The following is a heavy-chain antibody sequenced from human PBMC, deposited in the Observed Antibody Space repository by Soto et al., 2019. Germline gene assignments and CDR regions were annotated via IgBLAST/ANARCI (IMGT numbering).Heavy chain of an antibody. CDR2: ISAYNGNT. V-gene: IGHV1-18*04. D-gene: IGHD3-3*01. CDR3: ASTKEADFWSGYYCDY. Sequence: ASVKVSCKASGYTFTSYGISWVRQAPGQGLEWMGWISAYNGNTNYAQKLQGRVTMTTDTYTSTAYMELRSLRSDATAVYYCASTKEADFWSGYYCDYWGQGTLFTVSS. CDR1: GYTFTSYG. J-gene: IGHJ4*02.